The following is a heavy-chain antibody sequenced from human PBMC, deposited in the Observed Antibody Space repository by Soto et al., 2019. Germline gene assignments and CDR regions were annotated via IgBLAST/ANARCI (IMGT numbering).Heavy chain of an antibody. V-gene: IGHV3-30*18. J-gene: IGHJ6*02. Sequence: QAQLVESGGGVVQPGRSGRLSCAASGFTFSSYGMHWVRQAPGKGLEWVAVISYDGSNKYYADSVKGRFTISRDNSKNTLYLQMNSLRAEDTAVYYCAKGSGWLATWWYYGMDVWGQGTTVTVSS. CDR3: AKGSGWLATWWYYGMDV. D-gene: IGHD1-26*01. CDR1: GFTFSSYG. CDR2: ISYDGSNK.